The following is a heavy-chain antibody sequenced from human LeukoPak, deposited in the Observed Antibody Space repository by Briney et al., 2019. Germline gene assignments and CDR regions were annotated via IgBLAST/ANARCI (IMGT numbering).Heavy chain of an antibody. Sequence: KPGGSLRLSCAASGITFSTYSMNWVRQAPGKGLEWVSSISSGSSYIYYADPVKGRFTISRDNAKNSLYLQMNSLRTEDTAVYYCARDRAFDIWGQGTMVTVSS. CDR2: ISSGSSYI. CDR1: GITFSTYS. J-gene: IGHJ3*02. CDR3: ARDRAFDI. V-gene: IGHV3-21*01.